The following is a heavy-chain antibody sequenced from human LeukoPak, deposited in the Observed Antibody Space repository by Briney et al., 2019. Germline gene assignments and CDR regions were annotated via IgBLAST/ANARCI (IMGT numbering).Heavy chain of an antibody. Sequence: PGGSLRLSCAASGFTFSGSAMHWVRQASGKGLEWVGRIRSKANSYATAYAASVKGRFTISRDDSKNTAYLQMNSLRAEDTALYYCARRALFPGHHFDYWGQGTLVTVSS. J-gene: IGHJ4*02. CDR3: ARRALFPGHHFDY. CDR1: GFTFSGSA. CDR2: IRSKANSYAT. D-gene: IGHD2-21*01. V-gene: IGHV3-73*01.